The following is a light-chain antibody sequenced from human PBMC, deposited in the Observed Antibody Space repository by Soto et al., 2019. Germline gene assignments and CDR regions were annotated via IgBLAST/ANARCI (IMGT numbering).Light chain of an antibody. V-gene: IGLV2-11*01. CDR3: CSHAGSYTLNV. J-gene: IGLJ1*01. CDR1: SSDVGGYNY. Sequence: QSVLTQPRSVSGSPGQSVTISCTGTSSDVGGYNYVSWYQQHPGKAPKLMIYDVSKRPSGVPDRFSGSKSGNTASLTISGLQAEDEADYYCCSHAGSYTLNVFGTGTKVTVL. CDR2: DVS.